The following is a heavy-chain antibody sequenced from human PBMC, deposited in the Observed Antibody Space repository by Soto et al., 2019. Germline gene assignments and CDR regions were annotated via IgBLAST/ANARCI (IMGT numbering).Heavy chain of an antibody. Sequence: EVPLLESGGGLVQPGGSLRLSCAASGFTFSSYAMSWVRQAPGKGLEWVSAISGSGGSTYYADSVKGRFTISRDNSKNTLYLQMNSLRAEDTAVYYCAKVWSRGYDIGYWGQGTLVTVSS. J-gene: IGHJ4*02. CDR2: ISGSGGST. D-gene: IGHD5-12*01. CDR1: GFTFSSYA. CDR3: AKVWSRGYDIGY. V-gene: IGHV3-23*01.